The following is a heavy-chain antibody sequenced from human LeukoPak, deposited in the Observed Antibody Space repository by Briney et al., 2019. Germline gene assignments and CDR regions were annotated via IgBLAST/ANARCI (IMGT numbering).Heavy chain of an antibody. V-gene: IGHV1-2*04. J-gene: IGHJ4*02. D-gene: IGHD3-22*01. Sequence: GASVKVSCKASGYTFTGYYMHWVRQAPGQGLEWMGWINPNSGGTNYAQKFQGWVTMTRDTSISTAYMELSRLRSDDTAVYYCARGSYYYDSSGYYYDSYFDYWGQGTLVTVSS. CDR2: INPNSGGT. CDR1: GYTFTGYY. CDR3: ARGSYYYDSSGYYYDSYFDY.